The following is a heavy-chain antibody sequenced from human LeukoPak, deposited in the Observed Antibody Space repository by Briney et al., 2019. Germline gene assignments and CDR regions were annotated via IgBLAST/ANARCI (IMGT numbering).Heavy chain of an antibody. D-gene: IGHD6-13*01. CDR2: IYSGGST. V-gene: IGHV3-53*01. CDR3: AGGLRAAGNAFDI. J-gene: IGHJ3*02. CDR1: GFTVSSNY. Sequence: PGGSLRLSCAASGFTVSSNYMSWVRQAPGKGLEWVSVIYSGGSTYYADSVKGRFTISRDNSKNTLYLQMNSLRAEDTAVYYCAGGLRAAGNAFDIWGQGTMVTVSS.